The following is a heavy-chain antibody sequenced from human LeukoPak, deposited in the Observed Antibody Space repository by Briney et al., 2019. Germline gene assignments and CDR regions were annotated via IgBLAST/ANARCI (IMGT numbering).Heavy chain of an antibody. Sequence: GGSLRLSCAAYGFTVSSNYMSWVRQAPGKGLEWVSGTYSGGNTYYADSVKGRFTISRDNSKNTLYLQLNSLRAEDTAVYYCAGVSEATRDWYFDLWGRGTLVTVSS. CDR3: AGVSEATRDWYFDL. CDR2: TYSGGNT. CDR1: GFTVSSNY. V-gene: IGHV3-53*01. J-gene: IGHJ2*01.